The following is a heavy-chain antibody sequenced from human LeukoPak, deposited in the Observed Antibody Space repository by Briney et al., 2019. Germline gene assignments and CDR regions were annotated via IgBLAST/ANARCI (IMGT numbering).Heavy chain of an antibody. CDR3: AKDGPRRDGYNDH. CDR1: GFTFSTYP. Sequence: PGGSLRLSCAAPGFTFSTYPMPWVRQAPAKGLQWVAFIRYDGGNKYYADSVKGRFTISRDNSKNTLYLQMNSLRPEDTAVYYCAKDGPRRDGYNDHWGQGTLVTVSS. D-gene: IGHD5-24*01. J-gene: IGHJ4*02. CDR2: IRYDGGNK. V-gene: IGHV3-30*02.